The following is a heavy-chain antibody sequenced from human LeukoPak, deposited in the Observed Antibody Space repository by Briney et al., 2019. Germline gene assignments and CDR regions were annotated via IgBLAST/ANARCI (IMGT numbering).Heavy chain of an antibody. CDR3: AKGGPRFLEWLSDGIDY. Sequence: PGGSLRLSCAASGFTFSRCWMSWVRQAPGKGLEWVSAISGSGGSTYSADSVKGRFTISRDNSKNTLYLQMNSLRAEDTAVYYCAKGGPRFLEWLSDGIDYWGQGTLVTVSS. CDR2: ISGSGGST. CDR1: GFTFSRCW. V-gene: IGHV3-23*01. J-gene: IGHJ4*02. D-gene: IGHD3-3*01.